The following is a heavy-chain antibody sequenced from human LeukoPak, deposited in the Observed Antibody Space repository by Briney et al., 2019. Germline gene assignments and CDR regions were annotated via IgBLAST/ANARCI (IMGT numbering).Heavy chain of an antibody. CDR1: GYTFTGYY. CDR2: INPNSGGT. Sequence: ASVKVSCKASGYTFTGYYMHWGRQAPGQGLEWMGWINPNSGGTNYAQKFQGRVTMTRDTSISTAYMELSRLRSDETAVYYCARDLDCSSTSCYTSDYYYYYGMDVWGQGTTVTVFS. CDR3: ARDLDCSSTSCYTSDYYYYYGMDV. J-gene: IGHJ6*02. V-gene: IGHV1-2*02. D-gene: IGHD2-2*02.